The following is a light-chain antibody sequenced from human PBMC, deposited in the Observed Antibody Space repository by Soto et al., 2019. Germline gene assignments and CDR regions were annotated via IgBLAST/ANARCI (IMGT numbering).Light chain of an antibody. CDR3: QQSYKWPFT. J-gene: IGKJ5*01. V-gene: IGKV3D-15*01. CDR1: QSVSSN. Sequence: EIMMTQSPATLSVSPEERATLSCRASQSVSSNLAWYQQKPGQAPRLLIYVASTRATGIPARFSGSGSGTEFTLTISSLQSEEFAVYYCQQSYKWPFTFGRGTRLEIK. CDR2: VAS.